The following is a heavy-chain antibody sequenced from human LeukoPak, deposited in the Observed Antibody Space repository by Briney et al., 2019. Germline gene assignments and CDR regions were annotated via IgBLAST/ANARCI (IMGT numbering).Heavy chain of an antibody. V-gene: IGHV4-34*01. CDR2: INHSGST. CDR3: AREVWDGYNLDY. Sequence: SETLSLTCAVYGGSFSGYYWSWIRQPPGKGLEWIGEINHSGSTNDNPSLKSRVTISVDTSKNQFSLKLSSVTAADTAVYYCAREVWDGYNLDYWGQGTLVTVSS. J-gene: IGHJ4*02. D-gene: IGHD5-24*01. CDR1: GGSFSGYY.